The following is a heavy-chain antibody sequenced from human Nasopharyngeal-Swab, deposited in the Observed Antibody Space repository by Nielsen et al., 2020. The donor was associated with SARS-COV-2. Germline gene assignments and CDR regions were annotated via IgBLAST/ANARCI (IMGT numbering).Heavy chain of an antibody. D-gene: IGHD2-15*01. CDR2: INQDGSEE. Sequence: ETLSLTCAASGLSISGYWMSWVRQAPGKGLEWVANINQDGSEEYYVASVKGRFTISRDNAKKTLYLQMNSLRAEDTAVYYCARTRYCSSGSCYMDVWGKGTTVTVSS. CDR1: GLSISGYW. V-gene: IGHV3-7*01. J-gene: IGHJ6*03. CDR3: ARTRYCSSGSCYMDV.